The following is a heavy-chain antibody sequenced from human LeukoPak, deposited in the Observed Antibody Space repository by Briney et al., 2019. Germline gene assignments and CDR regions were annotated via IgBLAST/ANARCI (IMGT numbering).Heavy chain of an antibody. Sequence: PSETLSLTCTVSGGSISSGGYYWSWIRQHPGKGLEWIGYIYYSGSTYYNPSLKSRVTISVDTSKNQFSLKLSSVTAADTAVYYCARVPRSHEISFDYWGQGTLVTVSS. CDR1: GGSISSGGYY. CDR2: IYYSGST. J-gene: IGHJ4*02. CDR3: ARVPRSHEISFDY. V-gene: IGHV4-31*03.